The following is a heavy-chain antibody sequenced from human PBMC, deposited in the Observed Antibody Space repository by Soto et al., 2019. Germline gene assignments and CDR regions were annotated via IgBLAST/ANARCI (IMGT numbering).Heavy chain of an antibody. Sequence: GGSLRLSCAASGFTFSSYAMSWVRQAPGKGLEWVSAISGSGGSTYYADSVKGRFTISRDNSKNTLYLQMNSLRAEDTAVYYCAKVLPIVVVPAAMRGCFDYWGQGTLVTVSS. CDR2: ISGSGGST. J-gene: IGHJ4*02. CDR3: AKVLPIVVVPAAMRGCFDY. V-gene: IGHV3-23*01. D-gene: IGHD2-2*01. CDR1: GFTFSSYA.